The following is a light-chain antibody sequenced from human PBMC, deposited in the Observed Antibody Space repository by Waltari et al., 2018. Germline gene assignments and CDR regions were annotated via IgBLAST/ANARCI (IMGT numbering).Light chain of an antibody. J-gene: IGLJ3*02. V-gene: IGLV2-14*01. CDR3: ASYTNSDSEV. Sequence: QSALTQPASVSGSPGQSITISCTATSGDVGGYNYVSWFQQHPGKVPKLIISDGSNRPSGVSERFSGSQSGNTASLTISGLQAEDEASYYCASYTNSDSEVFGGGTKVTVL. CDR2: DGS. CDR1: SGDVGGYNY.